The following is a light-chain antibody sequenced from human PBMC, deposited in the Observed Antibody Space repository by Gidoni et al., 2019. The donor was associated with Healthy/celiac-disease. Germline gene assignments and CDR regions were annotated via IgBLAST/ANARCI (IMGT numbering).Light chain of an antibody. CDR3: QQSYSTHPLT. CDR2: AAA. J-gene: IGKJ4*01. Sequence: DIQMTQSPSSLSASVGDRVTITCRASPSISSYLNWYQQKPGKATKLLIYAAASLHSGVPSRFIGSGSGTDFTLTISSLQPEDFATYYCQQSYSTHPLTFGGGTKVEIK. CDR1: PSISSY. V-gene: IGKV1-39*01.